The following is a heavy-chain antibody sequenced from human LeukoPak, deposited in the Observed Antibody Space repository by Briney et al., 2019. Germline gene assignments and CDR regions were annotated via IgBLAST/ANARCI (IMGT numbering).Heavy chain of an antibody. J-gene: IGHJ3*02. CDR3: ARDLDYGSGTDAFDI. CDR1: GGSISSYY. V-gene: IGHV4-59*01. D-gene: IGHD3-10*01. Sequence: SETLSLTCTVSGGSISSYYWSWIRQPPGKGLEWIGYIYYSGSTNYNPSLKSRVTISVDTSKNQFSLKLSSVTAADTAVYYCARDLDYGSGTDAFDIWGQGTMVTVSS. CDR2: IYYSGST.